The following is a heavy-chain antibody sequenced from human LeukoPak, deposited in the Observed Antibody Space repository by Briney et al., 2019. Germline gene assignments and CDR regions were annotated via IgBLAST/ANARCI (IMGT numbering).Heavy chain of an antibody. J-gene: IGHJ4*02. V-gene: IGHV3-49*03. D-gene: IGHD6-13*01. Sequence: GGSLRLSCAASGFTFSDYYMSWIRQAPGKGLEWVGFIRSKAYGGTTEYAASVKGRFTISRDDSKSIAYLQMNSLKTEDTAVYYCTRGYSSSWYEGVDYWGQGTLVTVSS. CDR1: GFTFSDYY. CDR3: TRGYSSSWYEGVDY. CDR2: IRSKAYGGTT.